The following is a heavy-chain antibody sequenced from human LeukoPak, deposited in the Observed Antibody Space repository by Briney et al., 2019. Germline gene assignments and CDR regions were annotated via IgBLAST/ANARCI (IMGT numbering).Heavy chain of an antibody. J-gene: IGHJ4*02. V-gene: IGHV3-13*01. CDR3: ARGGIQVSGIDEFDY. Sequence: GGSLRLSCAASGFTFIDYDMHWVRQVTGKGLEWVSAIGIRGDTHYSGSVKGRFTISRENAESSLYLQMNSLRAEDTAVYYCARGGIQVSGIDEFDYWGQGTPVTVSS. D-gene: IGHD6-19*01. CDR2: IGIRGDT. CDR1: GFTFIDYD.